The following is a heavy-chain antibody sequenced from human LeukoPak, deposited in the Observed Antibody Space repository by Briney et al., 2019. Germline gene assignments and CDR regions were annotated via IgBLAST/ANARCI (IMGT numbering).Heavy chain of an antibody. D-gene: IGHD5-24*01. CDR2: TTDSGSRT. CDR3: ARRDDHNGRDY. J-gene: IGHJ4*02. CDR1: GFTFSSYA. Sequence: GGSLRLSCAASGFTFSSYAMRWVRQAPGKGLEWVSSTTDSGSRTYYADSVKGRFTISRDSSKNAVYLQMNSLRAEDTAMYYCARRDDHNGRDYWGQGTLVTVSS. V-gene: IGHV3-23*01.